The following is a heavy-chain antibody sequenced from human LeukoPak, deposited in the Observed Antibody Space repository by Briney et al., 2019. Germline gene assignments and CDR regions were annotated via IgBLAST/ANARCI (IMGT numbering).Heavy chain of an antibody. V-gene: IGHV3-7*01. CDR3: ARDFQIFYGGAHTGG. CDR1: GFTFSSYW. Sequence: RAGGSLRLPCAASGFTFSSYWMSWVRQAPGKGLEWLAIIKQDESEKYYVDSVKGRFTISRDNAKNTVFLHMNSLRDEDTAVYYCARDFQIFYGGAHTGGGGQGTLVTVSS. J-gene: IGHJ4*02. D-gene: IGHD4-23*01. CDR2: IKQDESEK.